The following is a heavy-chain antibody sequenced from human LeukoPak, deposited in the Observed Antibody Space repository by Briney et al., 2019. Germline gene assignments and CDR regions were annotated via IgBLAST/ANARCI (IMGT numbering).Heavy chain of an antibody. D-gene: IGHD6-13*01. J-gene: IGHJ4*02. CDR3: ARRAAGTFDY. Sequence: SQTLSLTCTVSGGSISSSSYYWGWIRQPPGKGLEWIGSVYYSGSTYYNPSLKSRVSISIDTSKNQFSLNLSSVTAADTAVYYCARRAAGTFDYWGQGTLVTVSS. CDR1: GGSISSSSYY. CDR2: VYYSGST. V-gene: IGHV4-39*01.